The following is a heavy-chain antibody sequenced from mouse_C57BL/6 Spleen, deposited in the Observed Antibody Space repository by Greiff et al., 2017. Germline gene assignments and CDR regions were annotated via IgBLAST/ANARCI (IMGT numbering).Heavy chain of an antibody. D-gene: IGHD1-1*01. CDR3: ARAGYYGSDY. V-gene: IGHV1-64*01. J-gene: IGHJ2*01. CDR1: GYTFTSYW. Sequence: QVQLQQPGAELVKPGASVKLSCKASGYTFTSYWMHWVKQRPGQGLEWIGMIHPNSGSTNYNEKFKSKATLTVDKSSSTAYMQLSRRTAEDSAVYYCARAGYYGSDYWGKGTTLTVSS. CDR2: IHPNSGST.